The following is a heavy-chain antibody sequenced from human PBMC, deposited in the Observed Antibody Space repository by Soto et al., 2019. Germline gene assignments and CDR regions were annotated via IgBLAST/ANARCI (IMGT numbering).Heavy chain of an antibody. Sequence: SETLSLTFAVYGGSFSGYYWSWIRQPPGKGLEWIGEINHSGSTNYNPSLKGRVTISVDTSKNQFSLKLSSVTAADTAVYYCARHRQEYSYGLDAFDIWGQGTMVTVSS. V-gene: IGHV4-34*01. J-gene: IGHJ3*02. CDR3: ARHRQEYSYGLDAFDI. CDR1: GGSFSGYY. D-gene: IGHD5-18*01. CDR2: INHSGST.